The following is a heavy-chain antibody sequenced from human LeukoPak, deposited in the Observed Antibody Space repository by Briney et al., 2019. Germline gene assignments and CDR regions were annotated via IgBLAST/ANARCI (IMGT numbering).Heavy chain of an antibody. CDR2: IYPGDSDT. D-gene: IGHD2-2*01. V-gene: IGHV5-51*01. CDR3: ARLAACSSTSCYAHPFDY. J-gene: IGHJ4*02. Sequence: GESLKISCKGSGYSFTSYWIGWVRQMPGKGLEWMGIIYPGDSDTRYSPSFQGQVTISADKSISTAYLQWSSLKASDTAMYYCARLAACSSTSCYAHPFDYWGQGTLVTVSS. CDR1: GYSFTSYW.